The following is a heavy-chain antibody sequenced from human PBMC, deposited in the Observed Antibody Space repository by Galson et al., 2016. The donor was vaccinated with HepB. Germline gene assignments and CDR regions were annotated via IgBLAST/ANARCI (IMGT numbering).Heavy chain of an antibody. V-gene: IGHV3-23*01. CDR1: GFTFSAYA. J-gene: IGHJ3*01. CDR2: ISDSGANT. Sequence: SLRLSCAASGFTFSAYAMAWARQAPGKGLEWVSGISDSGANTYYADSVRGRFSISRDDSKSTLYLQMTNLRVEDTALYYCVADHGGLDRFDLWGRGTMVTVSS. D-gene: IGHD4-23*01. CDR3: VADHGGLDRFDL.